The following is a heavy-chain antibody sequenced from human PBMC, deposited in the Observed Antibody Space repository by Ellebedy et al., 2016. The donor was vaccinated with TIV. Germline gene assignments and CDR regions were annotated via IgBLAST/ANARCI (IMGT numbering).Heavy chain of an antibody. D-gene: IGHD6-19*01. CDR1: GFTVSSNY. Sequence: GESLKISCAPSGFTVSSNYMSSVRQAPGRGLEWVSTIYSSGGTYYAGSVKGRFTISRDNSKNTLYLQMNSLRAEDTDVYYCAGGISVAGTSLGFWGQGTLVTVSS. CDR3: AGGISVAGTSLGF. CDR2: IYSSGGT. J-gene: IGHJ4*02. V-gene: IGHV3-53*01.